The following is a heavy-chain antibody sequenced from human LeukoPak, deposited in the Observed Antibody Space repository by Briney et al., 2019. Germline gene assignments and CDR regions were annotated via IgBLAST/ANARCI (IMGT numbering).Heavy chain of an antibody. CDR3: ARGFQAGNWFDP. CDR1: GFAVSGIY. D-gene: IGHD2-21*01. Sequence: GGSLRLSCAASGFAVSGIYMSWVRQAPGKGLEWVSIIYSGGSTYYADSVKGRFTISRDNSKNTLYLQMNSLRAEDTAVYYCARGFQAGNWFDPGAREPWSPSPQ. J-gene: IGHJ5*02. CDR2: IYSGGST. V-gene: IGHV3-53*01.